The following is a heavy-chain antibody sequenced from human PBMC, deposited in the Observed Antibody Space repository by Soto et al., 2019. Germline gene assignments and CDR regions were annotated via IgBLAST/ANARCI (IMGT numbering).Heavy chain of an antibody. D-gene: IGHD1-26*01. CDR2: IIPIFGTA. Sequence: QVQLVQSGAEVKKPGSSVKVSCKASGGTFSSYSINWVRQAPGQGLEWMGEIIPIFGTANYAQKFQGRVTSTADECTSTAYMDVSSLRSEDTAVYYCAREGGRHSGGIDYWGQGTLVTVSS. J-gene: IGHJ4*02. CDR3: AREGGRHSGGIDY. V-gene: IGHV1-69*01. CDR1: GGTFSSYS.